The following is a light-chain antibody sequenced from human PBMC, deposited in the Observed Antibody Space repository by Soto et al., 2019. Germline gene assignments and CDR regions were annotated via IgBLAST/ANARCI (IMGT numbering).Light chain of an antibody. CDR2: DVN. CDR3: SSYAGTYTRV. V-gene: IGLV2-11*01. CDR1: SSDVANYKY. J-gene: IGLJ1*01. Sequence: LPRSVSGSPGQSVTMSCTRTSSDVANYKYVSWYQQHPGKAPKLMIYDVNKRPSGVPYRFSGSKSGNTASLTISGLQAEDEADYYCSSYAGTYTRVFGPGTKVTVL.